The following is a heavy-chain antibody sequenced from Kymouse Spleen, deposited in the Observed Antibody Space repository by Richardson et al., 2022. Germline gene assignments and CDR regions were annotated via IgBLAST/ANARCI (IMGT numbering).Heavy chain of an antibody. V-gene: IGHV3-30*18. CDR3: AKGEYSSSADFDY. Sequence: QVQLVESGGGVVQPGRSLRLSCAASGFTFSSYGMHWVRQAPGKGLEWVAVISYDGSNKYYADSVKGRFTISRDNSKNTLYLQMNSLRAEDTAVYYCAKGEYSSSADFDYWGQGTLVTVSS. CDR1: GFTFSSYG. J-gene: IGHJ4*02. D-gene: IGHD6-6*01. CDR2: ISYDGSNK.